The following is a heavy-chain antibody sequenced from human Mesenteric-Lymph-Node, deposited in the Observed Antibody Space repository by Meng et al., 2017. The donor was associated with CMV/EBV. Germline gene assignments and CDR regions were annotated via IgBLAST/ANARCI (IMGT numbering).Heavy chain of an antibody. CDR2: IYYSGST. J-gene: IGHJ3*02. CDR3: ARDGDNYSSGFSDAFDI. D-gene: IGHD6-19*01. Sequence: TLSLTCTFSGGFISSRSYYWGWIRQPPGKGLEWIGSIYYSGSTYCNPSLKSRVTISVDTSKNQFSLKLSSVTAADTAVYYCARDGDNYSSGFSDAFDIWGQGTMVTVSS. CDR1: GGFISSRSYY. V-gene: IGHV4-39*07.